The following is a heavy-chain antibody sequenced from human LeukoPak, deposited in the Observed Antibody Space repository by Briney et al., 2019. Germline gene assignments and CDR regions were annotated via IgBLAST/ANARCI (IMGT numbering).Heavy chain of an antibody. CDR2: ISTDGSSR. Sequence: PGGSLRLSCAASGFTFSSYWMHWLRQEPRKGLVWVSRISTDGSSRGYADSVKGRFTISRDNGKNTLYLQMNSLRAEDTAVYYCASYLTSIPSGMDVWGQGATVTVSS. D-gene: IGHD2/OR15-2a*01. CDR3: ASYLTSIPSGMDV. V-gene: IGHV3-74*01. CDR1: GFTFSSYW. J-gene: IGHJ6*02.